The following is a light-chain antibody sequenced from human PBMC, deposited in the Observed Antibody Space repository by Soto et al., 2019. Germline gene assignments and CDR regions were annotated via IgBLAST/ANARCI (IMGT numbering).Light chain of an antibody. CDR1: SSDFGGYTY. J-gene: IGLJ1*01. Sequence: QSVLTQPASVSGSPGQSITISCTGTSSDFGGYTYVSWYQQHPGKAPKLMIYDVSYRPSGVSNRFSGSKSGNTASLTISGLQAEDEADYYCCSSTSSNTYVFGTGTKVTVL. V-gene: IGLV2-14*01. CDR2: DVS. CDR3: CSSTSSNTYV.